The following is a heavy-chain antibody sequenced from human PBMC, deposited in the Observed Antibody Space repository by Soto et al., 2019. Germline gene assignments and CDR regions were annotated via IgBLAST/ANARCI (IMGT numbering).Heavy chain of an antibody. CDR3: ARRDYGGDIDY. D-gene: IGHD4-17*01. CDR2: AYSSGSI. J-gene: IGHJ4*02. CDR1: GVSITRYY. Sequence: PSETLSLTCSVSGVSITRYYWSWIRQPPGKGLEWVGYAYSSGSINYSPSLKSRVTILLDPSKNQFSLQLTSVTVAGTAVYYCARRDYGGDIDYWGQGALVTVSS. V-gene: IGHV4-4*09.